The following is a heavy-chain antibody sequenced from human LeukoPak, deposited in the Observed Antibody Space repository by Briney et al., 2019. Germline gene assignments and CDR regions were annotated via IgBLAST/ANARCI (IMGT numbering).Heavy chain of an antibody. CDR2: IKSKTDGGTT. J-gene: IGHJ4*02. Sequence: GGSLRLSCAASGFTFSNAWMSWVRQAPGNGLEWVGRIKSKTDGGTTDYAAPVKGRFTISRDDSKNTLYLQMNSLKTEDTAVYYCTTDLDFWSGYSVYWGQGTLVTVSS. CDR1: GFTFSNAW. D-gene: IGHD3-3*01. CDR3: TTDLDFWSGYSVY. V-gene: IGHV3-15*01.